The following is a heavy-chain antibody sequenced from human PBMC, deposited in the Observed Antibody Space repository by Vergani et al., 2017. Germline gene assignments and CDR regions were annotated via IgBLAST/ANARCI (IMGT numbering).Heavy chain of an antibody. CDR3: ATVPFFGCSGGSCYVNSFDY. CDR2: FDPEDGET. J-gene: IGHJ4*02. CDR1: GYTLTELS. Sequence: QVQLVQSGAEVKKPGASVKVSCKVSGYTLTELSMHWVRQAPGKGLEWMGGFDPEDGETIYAQKFQGRVTMTEATSTDTAYMELSSLRSEDTAVYYCATVPFFGCSGGSCYVNSFDYWGQGTLVTVSS. V-gene: IGHV1-24*01. D-gene: IGHD2-15*01.